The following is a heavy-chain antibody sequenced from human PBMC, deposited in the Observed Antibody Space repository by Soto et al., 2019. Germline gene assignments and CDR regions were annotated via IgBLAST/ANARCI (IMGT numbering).Heavy chain of an antibody. Sequence: GGSLRLSCAASGFTFSSYGMHWVRQAPGKGLEWVAIISYDGSNKYYADSVKGRFTISRDNSKGTLFLQMNGLRAEDTAVYYCARDIYGELDHWGQGTLVTVSS. CDR3: ARDIYGELDH. CDR1: GFTFSSYG. J-gene: IGHJ4*02. V-gene: IGHV3-30*03. CDR2: ISYDGSNK. D-gene: IGHD4-17*01.